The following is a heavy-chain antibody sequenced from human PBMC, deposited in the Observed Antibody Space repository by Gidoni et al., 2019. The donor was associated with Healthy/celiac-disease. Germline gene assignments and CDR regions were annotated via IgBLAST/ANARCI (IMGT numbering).Heavy chain of an antibody. CDR3: AKEGSGYYDSSGYSEYYFDY. J-gene: IGHJ4*02. CDR1: GFTFSNYA. Sequence: EVQLVESGGGLVLPGGSLRLSCAASGFTFSNYALSWVRQAPGKGLEWVSAISGSGSSTYYADSVKDRFTISRDNSKNTLYVQMNSLRAEDTAVYYCAKEGSGYYDSSGYSEYYFDYWGQGTLVTVSS. CDR2: ISGSGSST. D-gene: IGHD3-22*01. V-gene: IGHV3-23*04.